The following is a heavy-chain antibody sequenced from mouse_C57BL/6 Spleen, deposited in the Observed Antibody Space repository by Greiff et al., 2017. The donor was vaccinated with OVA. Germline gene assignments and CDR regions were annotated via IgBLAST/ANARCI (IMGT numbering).Heavy chain of an antibody. Sequence: QVQLKQPGAELVRPGTSVKLSCKASGYTFTSYWMHWVKQRPGQGLEWIGVIDPSDSYTNYNQKFKGKATLTVDTSSSTAYMQLSSLTSEDSAVYYCAREGVITTVDYAMDYWGQGTSVTVSS. J-gene: IGHJ4*01. D-gene: IGHD1-1*01. V-gene: IGHV1-59*01. CDR2: IDPSDSYT. CDR3: AREGVITTVDYAMDY. CDR1: GYTFTSYW.